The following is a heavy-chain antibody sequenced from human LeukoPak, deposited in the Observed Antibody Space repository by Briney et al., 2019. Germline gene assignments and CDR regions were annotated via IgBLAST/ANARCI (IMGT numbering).Heavy chain of an antibody. CDR2: INHSGST. CDR1: GGSISSSSYY. D-gene: IGHD5-18*01. CDR3: ARSQRGYSYGSPKVRAFDI. V-gene: IGHV4-39*07. J-gene: IGHJ3*02. Sequence: SETLSLTCTVSGGSISSSSYYWGWIRQPPGKGLEWIGEINHSGSTNYNPSLKSRVTISVDTSKNQFSLKLSSVTAADTAVYYCARSQRGYSYGSPKVRAFDIWGQGTMVTVSS.